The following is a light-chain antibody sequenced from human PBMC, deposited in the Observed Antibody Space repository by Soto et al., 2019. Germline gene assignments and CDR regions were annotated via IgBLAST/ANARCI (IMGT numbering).Light chain of an antibody. Sequence: QSVLTKSPSASASLGASVKLTCNLSSGHSSYAIAWHHQQPEKGPRCLMKLHNHGSYIKGDGIPDRFSGSSSGAERYLTISSLQSEDEADYYCQTWGTGIELVFGGGTKVTVL. J-gene: IGLJ3*02. CDR3: QTWGTGIELV. V-gene: IGLV4-69*01. CDR2: LHNHGSY. CDR1: SGHSSYA.